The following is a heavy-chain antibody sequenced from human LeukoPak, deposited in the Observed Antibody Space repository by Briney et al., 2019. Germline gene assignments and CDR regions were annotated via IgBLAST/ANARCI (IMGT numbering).Heavy chain of an antibody. D-gene: IGHD5-18*01. CDR2: INHSGST. V-gene: IGHV4-34*01. Sequence: SETLSLTCTVSGGSISSYYWSWIRQPPGKGLEWIGEINHSGSTNYNPSLKGRVTMSVDTSKNQFSLKVRSVTAADTAVYYCARHIKDTAASDFWGQGTLVTVSS. J-gene: IGHJ4*02. CDR1: GGSISSYY. CDR3: ARHIKDTAASDF.